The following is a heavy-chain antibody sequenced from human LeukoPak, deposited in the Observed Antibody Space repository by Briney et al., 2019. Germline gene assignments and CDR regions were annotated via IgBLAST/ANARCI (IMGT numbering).Heavy chain of an antibody. D-gene: IGHD3-22*01. CDR1: GGTFSSYA. CDR2: IIPILGIA. Sequence: ASVKVSCKASGGTFSSYAISWVRQAPGQGLEWMGRIIPILGIANYAQKFQGRVTITADKSTSTAYMELSSLRSEDTAVYYCARLRGYYDSSGYYYLDYWGQGTLVTVSS. V-gene: IGHV1-69*04. CDR3: ARLRGYYDSSGYYYLDY. J-gene: IGHJ4*02.